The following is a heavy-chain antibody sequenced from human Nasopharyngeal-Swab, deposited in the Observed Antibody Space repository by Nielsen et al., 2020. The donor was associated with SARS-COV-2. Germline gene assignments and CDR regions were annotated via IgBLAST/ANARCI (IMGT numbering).Heavy chain of an antibody. CDR1: GYTFTSYG. J-gene: IGHJ4*02. CDR3: ARDQSEEGSGYYLGFDY. V-gene: IGHV1-18*04. CDR2: ISAYNGNT. D-gene: IGHD3-22*01. Sequence: ASVKVSCKASGYTFTSYGISWVRQAPGQGLEWMGWISAYNGNTNYAQKLQGRVTMTTDTSTSTAYMELRSLRSDDTAVYYCARDQSEEGSGYYLGFDYWGQGTLVTVSS.